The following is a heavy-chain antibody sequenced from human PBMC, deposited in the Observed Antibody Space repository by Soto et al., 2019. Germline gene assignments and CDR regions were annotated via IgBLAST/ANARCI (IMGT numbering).Heavy chain of an antibody. J-gene: IGHJ4*02. V-gene: IGHV1-46*01. CDR2: INPSGGST. CDR1: GYTFTSYY. Sequence: ASVKVSCKASGYTFTSYYMHWVRQAPGQGLEWMGIINPSGGSTSYAQKFQGRVTMTRDTSTSTVYMELSSLRSEDTAVYYCARDRRYYDSSDTLDYWGQGNLVTVSS. CDR3: ARDRRYYDSSDTLDY. D-gene: IGHD3-22*01.